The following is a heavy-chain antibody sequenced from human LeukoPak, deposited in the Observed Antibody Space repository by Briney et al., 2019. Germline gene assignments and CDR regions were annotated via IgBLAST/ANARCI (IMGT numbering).Heavy chain of an antibody. J-gene: IGHJ6*03. D-gene: IGHD5-12*01. CDR2: INHSGST. Sequence: SETLSLTCAVYGGSFSGYYWSWIRQPPGKGLEWIGEINHSGSTNYNPSLKSRVTISVDTSKNQFSLKLSAVTAADTAVYYCARGWLRRGYYYYYYMDVWGKGTTVTVSS. V-gene: IGHV4-34*01. CDR3: ARGWLRRGYYYYYYMDV. CDR1: GGSFSGYY.